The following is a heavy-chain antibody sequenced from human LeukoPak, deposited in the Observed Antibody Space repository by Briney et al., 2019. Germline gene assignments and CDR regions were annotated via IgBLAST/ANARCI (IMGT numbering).Heavy chain of an antibody. CDR3: AKGGGEEVVVVPAAIASYYYMDV. CDR1: GFTFSSYG. J-gene: IGHJ6*03. Sequence: GRSLRLSCAASGFTFSSYGMHWVRQAPGKGLEWVAVIRYDGSNKYYADSVKGRFTISRDNSKNTLYLQMNSLRAEDTAVYYCAKGGGEEVVVVPAAIASYYYMDVWGKGTTVTVSS. D-gene: IGHD2-2*01. V-gene: IGHV3-33*06. CDR2: IRYDGSNK.